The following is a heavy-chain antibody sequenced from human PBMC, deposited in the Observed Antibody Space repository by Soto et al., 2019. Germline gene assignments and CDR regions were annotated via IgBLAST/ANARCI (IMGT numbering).Heavy chain of an antibody. CDR2: IYYSGST. D-gene: IGHD3-3*01. CDR3: ARGENDFWSGYRPGDSFDY. J-gene: IGHJ4*02. CDR1: GGSISSYY. Sequence: SETLSLTCTVSGGSISSYYWSWIRQPPGKGLEWIGYIYYSGSTNYNPSLKSRDTILVDASKNQFSLKLRSVTAADTAVYYCARGENDFWSGYRPGDSFDYWGQGTQVTVSS. V-gene: IGHV4-59*01.